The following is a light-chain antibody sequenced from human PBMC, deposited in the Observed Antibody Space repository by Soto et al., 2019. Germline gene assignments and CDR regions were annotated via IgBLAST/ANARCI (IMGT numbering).Light chain of an antibody. CDR1: SGDVGGYNY. Sequence: QAVVTQPPSASGSPGQSVTISCTATSGDVGGYNYVSWYQQHPGKAPKLMIYEVSKRPSGVPDRFSGSKSGNTASLTVSGLQAEDEADYYCSSYAGSNNYVFGTGTKVTVL. CDR2: EVS. J-gene: IGLJ1*01. CDR3: SSYAGSNNYV. V-gene: IGLV2-8*01.